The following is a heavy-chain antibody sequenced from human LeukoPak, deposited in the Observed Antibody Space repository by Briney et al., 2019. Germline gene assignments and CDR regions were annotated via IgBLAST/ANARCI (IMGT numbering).Heavy chain of an antibody. J-gene: IGHJ5*02. CDR3: ARVFVTTVTKYNWFDP. Sequence: SETLSLTCAVYGGSFSGYYWSWIRQPPGKGLEWIGEINHSGSTNYNPSLKSRVTLSVDTSKNQFSLKLSSVTAADTAVYYCARVFVTTVTKYNWFDPWGQGTLVTVSS. CDR1: GGSFSGYY. CDR2: INHSGST. V-gene: IGHV4-34*01. D-gene: IGHD4-17*01.